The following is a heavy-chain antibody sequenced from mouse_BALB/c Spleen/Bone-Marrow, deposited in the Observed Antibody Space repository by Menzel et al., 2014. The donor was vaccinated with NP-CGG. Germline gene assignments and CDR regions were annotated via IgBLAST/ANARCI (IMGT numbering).Heavy chain of an antibody. J-gene: IGHJ2*01. CDR3: ARGGYYGSSYFDY. CDR1: GYSIXSGYS. V-gene: IGHV3-1*02. D-gene: IGHD1-1*01. Sequence: EVKLMESGPDLVKPSQSLSLPCTVTGYSIXSGYSCHWIRQFPGNKLEWMGYIHYSGSTNYNPSLKSRISITRDTSKNQFFLQLNSVTTEDTATYYCARGGYYGSSYFDYWGQGTTLTVSS. CDR2: IHYSGST.